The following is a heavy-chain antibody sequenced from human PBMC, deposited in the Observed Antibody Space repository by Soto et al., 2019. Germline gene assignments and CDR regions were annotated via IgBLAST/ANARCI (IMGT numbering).Heavy chain of an antibody. CDR1: GYTFTSYY. CDR3: ARGSGYCSSTSCYSLYPHQGTNCFDP. Sequence: GASVKVSCKASGYTFTSYYMHWVRQAPGQGLEWMGIINPSGGSTSYAQKFQGRVTMTRDTSTSTVYMELSSLRSEDTAVYYCARGSGYCSSTSCYSLYPHQGTNCFDPWGQGTLVTVSS. CDR2: INPSGGST. D-gene: IGHD2-2*01. J-gene: IGHJ5*02. V-gene: IGHV1-46*03.